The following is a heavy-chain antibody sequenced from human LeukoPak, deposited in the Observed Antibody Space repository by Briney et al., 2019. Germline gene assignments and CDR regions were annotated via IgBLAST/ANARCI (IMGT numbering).Heavy chain of an antibody. V-gene: IGHV4-4*07. CDR2: IYTSGST. CDR1: GGSISSYY. Sequence: SETLSLTCTVSGGSISSYYWSWIRQPAGKGLEWIGRIYTSGSTNYNPSLKSRVTMSVDTSKNQFSLKLSSVTAADTAVYYCAKVQLERRGYYYYYYMDVWGKGTTVTISS. CDR3: AKVQLERRGYYYYYYMDV. D-gene: IGHD1-1*01. J-gene: IGHJ6*03.